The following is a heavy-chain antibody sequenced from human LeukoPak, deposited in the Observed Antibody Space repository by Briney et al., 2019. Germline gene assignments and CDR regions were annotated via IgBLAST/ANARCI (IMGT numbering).Heavy chain of an antibody. CDR1: GYSISSGYY. J-gene: IGHJ6*03. V-gene: IGHV4-38-2*02. CDR2: IYHSGST. D-gene: IGHD5-24*01. CDR3: ARGRDGYKNYYYYYMDV. Sequence: PSETLSLTCTVSGYSISSGYYWGWIRQPPAKGLEWIGSIYHSGSTYYNPSLKSRVTISVDTSKNQFSLKLSSVTAADTAVYYCARGRDGYKNYYYYYMDVWGKGTTVTVSS.